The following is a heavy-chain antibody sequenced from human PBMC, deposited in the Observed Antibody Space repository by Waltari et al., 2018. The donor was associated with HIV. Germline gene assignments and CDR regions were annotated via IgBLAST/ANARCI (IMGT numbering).Heavy chain of an antibody. CDR3: ASGYSSSWRSDYYYYGMDV. V-gene: IGHV3-74*01. J-gene: IGHJ6*02. CDR2: MNRGGSST. Sequence: EVQLVESGGGLVQPGGSLRLSCAASGFTFSSYWMHWVRQAPGKGLVWVSRMNRGGSSTSYADSVKGRFTISRDNAKNTLYLQMNRLRAEDTAVYYCASGYSSSWRSDYYYYGMDVWGQGTTVTVSS. CDR1: GFTFSSYW. D-gene: IGHD6-13*01.